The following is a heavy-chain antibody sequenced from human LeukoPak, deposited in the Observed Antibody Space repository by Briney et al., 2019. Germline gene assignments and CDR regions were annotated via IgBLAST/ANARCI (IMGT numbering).Heavy chain of an antibody. V-gene: IGHV3-53*01. CDR3: ARQVGRPTTFDY. CDR1: GFSVSSSY. Sequence: GGSLRLSCAASGFSVSSSYMSWVRQAPGKGLEWVSAFYSGGTTYYADSVKGRFTISTDTSKNTLYLQMNSLRAEDTAVYYCARQVGRPTTFDYWGQGTLVTVSS. J-gene: IGHJ4*02. CDR2: FYSGGTT. D-gene: IGHD1-26*01.